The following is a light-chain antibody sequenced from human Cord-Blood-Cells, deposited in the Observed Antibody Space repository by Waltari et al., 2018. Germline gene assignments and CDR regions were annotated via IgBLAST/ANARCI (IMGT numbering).Light chain of an antibody. CDR1: SSDVGGYNY. V-gene: IGLV2-14*01. CDR3: SSYTSSSTLV. J-gene: IGLJ1*01. Sequence: QSALTQPASVSGSPGQSITISCTGTSSDVGGYNYVSWYQPHPGKAPKLMIYEVSNRPSGVSNLVSGSKSGNTSSLTISGLQAEDEADYYCSSYTSSSTLVFGTGTKVTVL. CDR2: EVS.